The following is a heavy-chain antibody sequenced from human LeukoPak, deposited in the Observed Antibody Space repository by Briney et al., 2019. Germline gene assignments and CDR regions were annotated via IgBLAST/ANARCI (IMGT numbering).Heavy chain of an antibody. CDR2: INPITGGT. V-gene: IGHV1-2*02. J-gene: IGHJ5*02. Sequence: ASVKVSCTASEYTFTGNYLTWLRQAPGHGFEWMGWINPITGGTKFAQQFQGRVTMTRETYISTVYMELTGLISDDTAVYYCARGGATVVNTRADWFDAWGQGTLVTVSS. CDR1: EYTFTGNY. D-gene: IGHD2-2*01. CDR3: ARGGATVVNTRADWFDA.